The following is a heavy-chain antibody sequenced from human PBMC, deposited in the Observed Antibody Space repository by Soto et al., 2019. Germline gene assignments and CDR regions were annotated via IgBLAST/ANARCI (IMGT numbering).Heavy chain of an antibody. J-gene: IGHJ6*02. CDR3: ARDPEKNYDCWSGLPYYYYGMDV. CDR1: GYTFTGYY. V-gene: IGHV1-2*02. Sequence: ASVKVSCKASGYTFTGYYMHWVRQAPGQGLEWMGWINPNSGGTNYAQKFQGRVTMTRDTSISTAYMELSRLRSDDTAVYYCARDPEKNYDCWSGLPYYYYGMDVWGQGTTVTVSS. D-gene: IGHD3-3*01. CDR2: INPNSGGT.